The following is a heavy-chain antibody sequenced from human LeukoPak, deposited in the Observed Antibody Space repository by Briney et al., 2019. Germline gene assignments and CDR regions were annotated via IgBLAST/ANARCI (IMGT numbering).Heavy chain of an antibody. J-gene: IGHJ4*02. Sequence: PGGSLRLSCAASGFTFSSCAMHWVRQAPGKGLEWVSFISFDGNRKYYADSVKGRFTISRDHSKNTLYLQMDSLRAEDTALYYCAKDLTDTWSTDSWGQGTLVTVSS. CDR1: GFTFSSCA. CDR3: AKDLTDTWSTDS. V-gene: IGHV3-30*18. CDR2: ISFDGNRK. D-gene: IGHD2-8*02.